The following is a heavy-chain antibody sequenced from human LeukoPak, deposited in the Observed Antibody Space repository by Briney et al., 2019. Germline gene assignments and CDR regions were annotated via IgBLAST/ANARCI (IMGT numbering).Heavy chain of an antibody. CDR3: ARGRNAYTFDN. Sequence: GGSLRLSCAASGFTFSSYEINWVRQAPGKGLEWVSYISSGGNYRYYADSVKGRFTISRDNARNSLYLQVNSLRAEDTAVYYCARGRNAYTFDNWGQGTLVTVS. V-gene: IGHV3-48*03. D-gene: IGHD5-24*01. CDR2: ISSGGNYR. CDR1: GFTFSSYE. J-gene: IGHJ4*02.